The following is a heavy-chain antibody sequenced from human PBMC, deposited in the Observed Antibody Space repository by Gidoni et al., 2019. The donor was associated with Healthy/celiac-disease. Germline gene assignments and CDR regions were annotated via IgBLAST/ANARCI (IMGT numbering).Heavy chain of an antibody. CDR2: IYYSGST. Sequence: QVQLQESGPGLVKPSEILSLTCTVSGGSISSYYWSWIRQPPGKGLEWIGYIYYSGSTNYNPSLKSRVTISVDTSKNQFSLKLSSVTAADQAVYYCARGTSSYGDYVFYFDYWGQGTLVTVSS. J-gene: IGHJ4*02. D-gene: IGHD4-17*01. CDR1: GGSISSYY. CDR3: ARGTSSYGDYVFYFDY. V-gene: IGHV4-59*01.